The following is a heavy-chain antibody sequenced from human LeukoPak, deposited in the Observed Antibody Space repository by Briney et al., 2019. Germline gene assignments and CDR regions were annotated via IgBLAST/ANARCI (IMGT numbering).Heavy chain of an antibody. V-gene: IGHV5-51*01. CDR3: AVPARCSGGACYSRDAFDF. J-gene: IGHJ3*01. CDR1: GYSFTNYW. Sequence: GESLKISCKASGYSFTNYWIGWVRQMPGKGLEGMGLIYPGDSDTRYCPSCQGQVTISADKSISTAYLQWSSLQASDTAIYYCAVPARCSGGACYSRDAFDFWGQGTMVTVSS. CDR2: IYPGDSDT. D-gene: IGHD2-15*01.